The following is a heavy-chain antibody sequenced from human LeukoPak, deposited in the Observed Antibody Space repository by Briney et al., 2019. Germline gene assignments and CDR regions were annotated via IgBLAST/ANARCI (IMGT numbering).Heavy chain of an antibody. CDR2: MNPNSGNT. J-gene: IGHJ4*02. Sequence: DSGKVSCKASGYTVTSYDINWVRQATGQGLEWMGWMNPNSGNTGYAQKFQGRVTMTRNTSISTAYMELSSLRSEDTAVYYCARGYYYYDSSGYYYVFDYWGQGTLVTVSS. V-gene: IGHV1-8*01. CDR3: ARGYYYYDSSGYYYVFDY. D-gene: IGHD3-22*01. CDR1: GYTVTSYD.